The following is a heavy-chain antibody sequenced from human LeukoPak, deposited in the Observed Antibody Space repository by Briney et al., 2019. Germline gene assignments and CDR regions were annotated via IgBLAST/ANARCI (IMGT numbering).Heavy chain of an antibody. Sequence: ASVKVSCKASGGTFSSYAISWVRQAPGQGLEWMGGIIPIFGTANYAQKFQGRVTITADESTSTAYMELSSPRSEDTAVYYCARVRSGPHFFYYYMDVWGKGTTVTVSS. CDR3: ARVRSGPHFFYYYMDV. V-gene: IGHV1-69*01. CDR1: GGTFSSYA. D-gene: IGHD3-3*01. J-gene: IGHJ6*03. CDR2: IIPIFGTA.